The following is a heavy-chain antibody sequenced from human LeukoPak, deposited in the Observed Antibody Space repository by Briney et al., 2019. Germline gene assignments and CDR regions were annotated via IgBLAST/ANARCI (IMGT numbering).Heavy chain of an antibody. V-gene: IGHV3-74*01. CDR2: INSDGSST. CDR3: ASSKDIVVVVAAATDAFDI. J-gene: IGHJ3*02. CDR1: GFTFSSYW. D-gene: IGHD2-15*01. Sequence: GGSLRLSCAASGFTFSSYWMHWVRQAPGKGLVWVSRINSDGSSTSYADSVKGRFTISRDNAKNTLYLQMNSLRAEDTALYYCASSKDIVVVVAAATDAFDIWGHGTMVTVSS.